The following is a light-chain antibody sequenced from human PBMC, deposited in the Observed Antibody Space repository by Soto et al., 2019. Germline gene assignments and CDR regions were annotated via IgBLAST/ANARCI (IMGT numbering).Light chain of an antibody. Sequence: QSVLTQPASVSGSPGQSITISCTGTSSDVGGYNYVSWYQQHPGKAPKLMIYEVSNRPSGVSNRFSGSKSGNTASLTISGLHAEDEADYYCSSYTTSRLYVFGTWTKLTVL. J-gene: IGLJ1*01. CDR1: SSDVGGYNY. CDR3: SSYTTSRLYV. V-gene: IGLV2-14*01. CDR2: EVS.